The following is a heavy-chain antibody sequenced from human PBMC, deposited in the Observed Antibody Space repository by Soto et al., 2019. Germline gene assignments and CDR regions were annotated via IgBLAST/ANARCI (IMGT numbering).Heavy chain of an antibody. D-gene: IGHD2-8*01. J-gene: IGHJ6*02. CDR2: LYSGGST. CDR3: ARDFTNGFDYYGLDV. V-gene: IGHV3-53*01. Sequence: EVQLVESGGGLIQPGGSLRLSCAASGFTVSTHYMSWVRQAPGKGLEWVSLLYSGGSTYYADSAKGRFTVSRDNSKNTLYLQMNSLRAEDTAIYYCARDFTNGFDYYGLDVWGQGTTVTVSS. CDR1: GFTVSTHY.